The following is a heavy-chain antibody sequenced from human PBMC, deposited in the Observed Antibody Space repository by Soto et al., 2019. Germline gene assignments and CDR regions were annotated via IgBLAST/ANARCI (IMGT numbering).Heavy chain of an antibody. Sequence: RLLPEKKMERIGRILSGGRTKYNPSLRSRVTMSTDTSKNQFSLQLTSLAAADTAVYYCAMGPGGLGDFSLDYWGQGTLVTGS. CDR3: AMGPGGLGDFSLDY. D-gene: IGHD3-10*01. CDR2: ILSGGRT. V-gene: IGHV4-4*07. J-gene: IGHJ4*02.